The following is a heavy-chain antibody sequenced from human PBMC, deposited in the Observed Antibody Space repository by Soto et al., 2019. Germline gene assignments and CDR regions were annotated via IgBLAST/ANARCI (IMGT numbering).Heavy chain of an antibody. D-gene: IGHD3-22*01. J-gene: IGHJ6*02. Sequence: QVQLVQSGAEVKKPGSSVKVSCKASGGTFSSYTISWVRQAPGQGLEWMGRIIPILGIANYAQKFQGRVTITADKSTSTAHMELNSLRSEDTAVYYCAYTYYHDSSGYYSYYGMDVWGQGTTVTVSS. CDR2: IIPILGIA. CDR3: AYTYYHDSSGYYSYYGMDV. V-gene: IGHV1-69*02. CDR1: GGTFSSYT.